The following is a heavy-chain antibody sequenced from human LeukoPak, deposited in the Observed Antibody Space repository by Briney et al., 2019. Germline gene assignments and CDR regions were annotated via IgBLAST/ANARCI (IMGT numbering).Heavy chain of an antibody. V-gene: IGHV3-33*01. CDR2: IWYDGSNK. J-gene: IGHJ4*02. CDR3: ARAPPYYYGSGSYIDY. CDR1: GFTFSSYG. D-gene: IGHD3-10*01. Sequence: GGSLRLSCAASGFTFSSYGMHWVRQAPGKGLEWVAVIWYDGSNKYYADSVKGQFTISRDNSKNTLYLQMNSLRAEDTAVYYCARAPPYYYGSGSYIDYWGQGTLVTVSS.